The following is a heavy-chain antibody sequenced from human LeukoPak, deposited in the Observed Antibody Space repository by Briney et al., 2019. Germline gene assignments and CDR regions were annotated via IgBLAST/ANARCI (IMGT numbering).Heavy chain of an antibody. J-gene: IGHJ6*03. D-gene: IGHD4-11*01. CDR2: IYPGDSDT. CDR3: ARLHDYTLGYYYYYMDV. CDR1: GYSFTSYW. Sequence: GESLKISCKGSGYSFTSYWIGWVRQMPGKGLKWMGIIYPGDSDTRYSPSFQGQVTISADKSISTAYLQWSSLKASDTAMYYCARLHDYTLGYYYYYMDVWGKGTTVTVSS. V-gene: IGHV5-51*01.